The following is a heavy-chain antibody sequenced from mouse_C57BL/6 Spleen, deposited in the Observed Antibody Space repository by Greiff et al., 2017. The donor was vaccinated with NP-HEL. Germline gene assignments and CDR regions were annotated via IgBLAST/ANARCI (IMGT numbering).Heavy chain of an antibody. CDR1: GYTFTSYW. V-gene: IGHV1-64*01. CDR2: IHPNSGST. Sequence: QVQLKQPGAELVKPGASVKLSCKASGYTFTSYWMHWVKQRPGQGLEWIGMIHPNSGSTNYNEKFKSKATLTVDKSSSTAYMQLSSLTSEDSAVYYCASLTGTSYYAMDYWGQGTSVTVS. D-gene: IGHD4-1*01. J-gene: IGHJ4*01. CDR3: ASLTGTSYYAMDY.